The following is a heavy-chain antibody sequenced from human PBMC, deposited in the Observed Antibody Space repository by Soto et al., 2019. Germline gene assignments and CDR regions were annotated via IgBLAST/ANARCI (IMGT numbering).Heavy chain of an antibody. CDR1: GFTFDDYA. D-gene: IGHD6-13*01. CDR3: ASSPPGIAAAGTYFDY. J-gene: IGHJ4*02. CDR2: ISWNSGSI. Sequence: GGSLRLSCAASGFTFDDYAMHWVRQAPGKGLEWVSGISWNSGSIGYADSVKGRFTISRDNAKNSLYLQMNSLRAEDTALYYCASSPPGIAAAGTYFDYWGQGTLVTVSS. V-gene: IGHV3-9*01.